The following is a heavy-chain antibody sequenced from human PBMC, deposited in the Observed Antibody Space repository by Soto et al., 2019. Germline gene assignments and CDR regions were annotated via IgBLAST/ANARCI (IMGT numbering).Heavy chain of an antibody. Sequence: LILSGVASGFTFNKHALAWVRQAPWKGLEWVSAISGSGSSTYDSDSVKGRFTISRDNSNNTLYLQMNSLRAEDTAIYYCARTPGVITVISAFDHWGQGTPVTVSS. CDR3: ARTPGVITVISAFDH. V-gene: IGHV3-23*01. CDR2: ISGSGSST. D-gene: IGHD3-22*01. J-gene: IGHJ4*02. CDR1: GFTFNKHA.